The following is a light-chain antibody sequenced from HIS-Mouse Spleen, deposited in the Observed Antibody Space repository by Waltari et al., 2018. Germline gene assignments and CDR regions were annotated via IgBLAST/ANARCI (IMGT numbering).Light chain of an antibody. V-gene: IGLV3-10*01. Sequence: SYELTQPPSVSVSPGQPARITCSGDALPKKYAYWYQQKSGQAPVLVIYEDSKRPSGIPERFSGSSSGTMATVTISGAQVEDEADYYCYSTDSSGNHRVFGGGTKLTVL. CDR2: EDS. J-gene: IGLJ2*01. CDR3: YSTDSSGNHRV. CDR1: ALPKKY.